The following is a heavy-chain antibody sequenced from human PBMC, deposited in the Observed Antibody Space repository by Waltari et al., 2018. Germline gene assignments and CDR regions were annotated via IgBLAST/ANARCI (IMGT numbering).Heavy chain of an antibody. D-gene: IGHD3-22*01. J-gene: IGHJ4*02. CDR1: GGSISSYY. CDR2: IYTSGST. CDR3: ARDLPYYDSSGYYSWFDY. Sequence: QVQLQESGPGLVKPSETLSLTCTVPGGSISSYYWSWIRQPAGKGLEWIGRIYTSGSTNYNPSLKSRVTMSVDTSKNQFSLKLSSVTAADTAVYYCARDLPYYDSSGYYSWFDYWGQGTLVTVSS. V-gene: IGHV4-4*07.